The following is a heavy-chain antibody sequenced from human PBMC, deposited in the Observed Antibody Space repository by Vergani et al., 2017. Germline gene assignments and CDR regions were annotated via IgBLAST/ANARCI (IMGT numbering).Heavy chain of an antibody. CDR3: ARADIALYYFDY. V-gene: IGHV4-61*02. J-gene: IGHJ4*02. CDR2: IYTSGST. CDR1: GGSISSGSYY. Sequence: QVQLQESGPGLVKPSQTLSLTCTVSGGSISSGSYYWSWIRQPAGKGLEWIGRIYTSGSTNYNPSLKSRVTISVDTSKNQFSLKLSSVTAADTAVYYCARADIALYYFDYWGQGTLVTVSS. D-gene: IGHD2-21*01.